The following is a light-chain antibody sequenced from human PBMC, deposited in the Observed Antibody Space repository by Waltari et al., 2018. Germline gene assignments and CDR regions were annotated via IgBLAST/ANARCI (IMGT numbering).Light chain of an antibody. J-gene: IGLJ2*01. CDR1: SSDLGGYNF. CDR2: EGT. V-gene: IGLV2-23*01. Sequence: QSALTQPASVSGSPGPSITISCTGTSSDLGGYNFFSWYQQHPGNAPKVLIYEGTKRPSGISNRFSGSKSGNTASLTISGLQAEDEADYYCCSYAGRITFVVFGGGTKLTVL. CDR3: CSYAGRITFVV.